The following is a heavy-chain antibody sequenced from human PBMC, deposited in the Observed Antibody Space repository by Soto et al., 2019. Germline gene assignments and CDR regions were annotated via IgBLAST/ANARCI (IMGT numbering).Heavy chain of an antibody. D-gene: IGHD5-12*01. CDR2: IIPVLGPP. J-gene: IGHJ4*02. Sequence: QVQLVQSGAEVKKPGSSVTVSCTVSGDTFSTSTINWVRQAPRQGLEWMGRIIPVLGPPNYSQTFQGRLTITAATSTNTVYMELSSLRSEDTAVYFCSRRGDDSLSVDFDRWGQGTLVTVSS. CDR1: GDTFSTST. V-gene: IGHV1-69*08. CDR3: SRRGDDSLSVDFDR.